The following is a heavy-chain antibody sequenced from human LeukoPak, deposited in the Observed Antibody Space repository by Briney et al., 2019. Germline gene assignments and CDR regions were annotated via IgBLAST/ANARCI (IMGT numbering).Heavy chain of an antibody. V-gene: IGHV3-30*04. J-gene: IGHJ6*04. CDR3: ARSTDYYGSGSYLPLYYYYGMDV. CDR2: ISYDGSDA. Sequence: PRGSLTLSCAASGFTFSRHAMHWVRQSPGRGLEWVAIISYDGSDASNADSVKGRFSHARDNTRNTLDLQMNSLETDNTALEDCARSTDYYGSGSYLPLYYYYGMDVWGKGTAVIVTA. CDR1: GFTFSRHA. D-gene: IGHD3-10*01.